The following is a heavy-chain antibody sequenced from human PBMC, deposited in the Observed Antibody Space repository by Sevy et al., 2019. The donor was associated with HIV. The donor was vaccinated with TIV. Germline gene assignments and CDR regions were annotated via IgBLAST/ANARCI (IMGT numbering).Heavy chain of an antibody. CDR2: ISPHNGDT. Sequence: ASVKVSCKISGYTFTSYRITWVRQAPGQGLECMGWISPHNGDTNYAQKLQGRVSMITDTSTSTAYKELRNLRSDDTAVYYCARAFCSGGRCYSLAYWGQGTLVTVSS. CDR1: GYTFTSYR. D-gene: IGHD2-15*01. CDR3: ARAFCSGGRCYSLAY. V-gene: IGHV1-18*01. J-gene: IGHJ4*01.